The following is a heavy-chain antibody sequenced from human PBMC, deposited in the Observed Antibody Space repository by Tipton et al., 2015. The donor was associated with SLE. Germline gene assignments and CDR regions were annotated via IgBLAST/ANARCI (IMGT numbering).Heavy chain of an antibody. J-gene: IGHJ4*02. D-gene: IGHD4-17*01. CDR3: ARDGPDYGDYINFDY. CDR2: IYDSGST. V-gene: IGHV4-31*03. Sequence: TLFLTCTVSGGSISSRGYYWSWIRQHPGKGLKWIGYIYDSGSTHYNPSLRSRVTISIDKSQGQFSLKVSSVTAADTAVYFCARDGPDYGDYINFDYWGQGTLVTVSS. CDR1: GGSISSRGYY.